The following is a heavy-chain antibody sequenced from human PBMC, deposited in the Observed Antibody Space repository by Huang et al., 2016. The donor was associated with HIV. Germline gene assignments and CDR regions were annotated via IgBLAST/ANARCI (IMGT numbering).Heavy chain of an antibody. V-gene: IGHV3-21*01. CDR2: SSPSRSFI. D-gene: IGHD6-13*01. CDR3: VKDRGQQLSPFDS. CDR1: GFCLDSFN. Sequence: EVQLVDSGGGLVKPGGSLRLSCAASGFCLDSFNIFWVRQTPAEGREWVASSSPSRSFIETAESVKGRFSISRENAKNWLYLQMNSLRGEDTAVYYCVKDRGQQLSPFDSWGQGTLVTVSS. J-gene: IGHJ4*02.